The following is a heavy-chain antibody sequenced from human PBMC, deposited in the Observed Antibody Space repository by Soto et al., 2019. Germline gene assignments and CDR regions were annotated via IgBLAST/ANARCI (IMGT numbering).Heavy chain of an antibody. J-gene: IGHJ4*02. CDR3: ARQFDYDTSGYYYAY. D-gene: IGHD3-22*01. Sequence: ASVKVSCKASGGTFSKNTISWVRQAPGQGLEWMGGIMPVFGRPNCAQKFQGRVTITADEYTRTAYMELSRLKSDDTAVYYCARQFDYDTSGYYYAYWGQGTQVTVSS. CDR2: IMPVFGRP. CDR1: GGTFSKNT. V-gene: IGHV1-69*13.